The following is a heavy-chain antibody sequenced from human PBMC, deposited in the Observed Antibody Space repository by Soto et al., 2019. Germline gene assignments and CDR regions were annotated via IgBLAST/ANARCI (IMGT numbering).Heavy chain of an antibody. CDR1: GFTFSSYG. D-gene: IGHD4-17*01. CDR3: ARDTDYGDYSNRCMDV. CDR2: IWYDGSNK. V-gene: IGHV3-33*01. J-gene: IGHJ6*02. Sequence: GGSLRLSCAASGFTFSSYGMHWVRQAPGKGLEWVAVIWYDGSNKYYADSVKGRFTISRDNSKNTLYLQMNSLRAEDTAVYYCARDTDYGDYSNRCMDVWGQGTTVTVSS.